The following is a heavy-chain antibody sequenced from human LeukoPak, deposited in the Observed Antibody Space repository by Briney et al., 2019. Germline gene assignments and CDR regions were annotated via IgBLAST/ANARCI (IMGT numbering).Heavy chain of an antibody. V-gene: IGHV6-1*01. CDR3: ARESVTGHFDY. D-gene: IGHD1-20*01. Sequence: SQTLSLTCAISGDSFSSNSAVWNWIRQSPSRGLEWLGRTYYRSKWFDDYVVSVKSRITIKPDTSKNQFSLQLISVTPEDTAVYYCARESVTGHFDYWGQGTLVTVSS. CDR1: GDSFSSNSAV. J-gene: IGHJ4*02. CDR2: TYYRSKWFD.